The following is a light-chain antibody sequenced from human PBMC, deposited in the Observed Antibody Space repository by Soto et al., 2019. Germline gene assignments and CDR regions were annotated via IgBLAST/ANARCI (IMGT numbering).Light chain of an antibody. Sequence: DIQMTQSPSSLSASVGDRVIITCRASQSISIYLNWYQQKPGEAPKVLIYAASSLQSGVPSRFSASGSGTDFTLTITSLHPEDFATYFCQQSYGTSLTFGGGTKVELK. V-gene: IGKV1-39*01. CDR2: AAS. CDR3: QQSYGTSLT. CDR1: QSISIY. J-gene: IGKJ4*01.